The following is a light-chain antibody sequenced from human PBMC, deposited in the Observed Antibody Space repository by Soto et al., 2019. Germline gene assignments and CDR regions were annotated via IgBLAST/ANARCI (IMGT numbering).Light chain of an antibody. CDR2: AAS. Sequence: AIQLTQSPSSLYASEGDRVTITCRASQAIRTALGWYQQKPGKVPKLLIYAASILQSGVPSRFSGSGSGTDFTLTISSLQPEDFATYYCLLDFRYFWAFGQGTKVDIK. J-gene: IGKJ1*01. V-gene: IGKV1-6*01. CDR3: LLDFRYFWA. CDR1: QAIRTA.